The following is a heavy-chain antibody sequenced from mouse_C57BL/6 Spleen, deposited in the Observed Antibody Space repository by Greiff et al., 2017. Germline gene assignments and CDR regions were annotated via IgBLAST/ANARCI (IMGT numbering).Heavy chain of an antibody. CDR2: IYPGSGST. D-gene: IGHD1-1*01. V-gene: IGHV1-55*01. CDR1: GYTFTSYW. Sequence: VKLQQPGAELVKPGASVKMSCKASGYTFTSYWITWVKQRPGQGLEWIGDIYPGSGSTNYNEKFKSKATLTVDTSSSTAYMQLSSLTSEDSAVYYCARDTTVVATFDYWGQGTTLTVSS. J-gene: IGHJ2*01. CDR3: ARDTTVVATFDY.